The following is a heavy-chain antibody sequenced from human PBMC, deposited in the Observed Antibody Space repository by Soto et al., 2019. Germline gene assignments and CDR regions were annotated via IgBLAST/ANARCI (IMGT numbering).Heavy chain of an antibody. CDR1: GYTFTSYD. D-gene: IGHD6-19*01. V-gene: IGHV1-8*01. CDR2: MNPNSGST. J-gene: IGHJ4*02. Sequence: ASVKVSCKASGYTFTSYDINWVRQATGQGLEWMGWMNPNSGSTDYAQKFQGRVTMTRNTSISTAYMELRSLRSDDTAVYYCARNSIAVAGTIIDYWGQGTLVTVSS. CDR3: ARNSIAVAGTIIDY.